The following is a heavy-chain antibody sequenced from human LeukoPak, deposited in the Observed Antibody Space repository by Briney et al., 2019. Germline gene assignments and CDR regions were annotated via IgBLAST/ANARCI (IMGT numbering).Heavy chain of an antibody. CDR3: ARGPYSSSWYSVY. V-gene: IGHV4-4*07. CDR1: GGSISSYY. CDR2: IYSSGT. J-gene: IGHJ4*02. Sequence: SETLSLTCTVSGGSISSYYLSWIRQPAGKGLEWIGRIYSSGTNYNPSLKSRVTMSADTSRNQVSLTLSSVTAADTAMYYCARGPYSSSWYSVYWGQGTLVTVSS. D-gene: IGHD6-13*01.